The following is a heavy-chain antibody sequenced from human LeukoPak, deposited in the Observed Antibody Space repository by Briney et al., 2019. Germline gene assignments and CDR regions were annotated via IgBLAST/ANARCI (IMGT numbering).Heavy chain of an antibody. V-gene: IGHV3-23*01. Sequence: PGGSLRLSCAASGFTFSNYVMSWVRQAPGKGLEWVSTISGSGRTTYYADSVKGRFTIFRDNSQNTLYLQMNSPRAEDTAVYYCAKSSHIVLVTAIQVTFDYWGQGTLVTVSS. CDR2: ISGSGRTT. D-gene: IGHD2-21*02. CDR1: GFTFSNYV. CDR3: AKSSHIVLVTAIQVTFDY. J-gene: IGHJ4*02.